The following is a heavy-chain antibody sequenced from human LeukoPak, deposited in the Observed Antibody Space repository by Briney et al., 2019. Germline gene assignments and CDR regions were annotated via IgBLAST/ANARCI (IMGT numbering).Heavy chain of an antibody. J-gene: IGHJ6*03. CDR2: ISGSGGST. CDR3: ARYAEVYYYVDL. D-gene: IGHD2-8*01. Sequence: GGSLRLSCAASGFTFSSYGMSWVRQAPGKGLEWVSAISGSGGSTYYADSVKGRFTISRDNSKNTLYLQMNSLRAEDTAVYFCARYAEVYYYVDLWGTGTTVIVSS. CDR1: GFTFSSYG. V-gene: IGHV3-23*01.